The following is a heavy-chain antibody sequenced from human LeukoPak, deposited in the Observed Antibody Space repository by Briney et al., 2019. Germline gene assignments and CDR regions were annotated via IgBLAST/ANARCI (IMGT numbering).Heavy chain of an antibody. D-gene: IGHD3-10*01. CDR3: TRPNYYGSGSSVDY. CDR1: GFTFGDYA. V-gene: IGHV3-49*04. J-gene: IGHJ4*02. CDR2: IRSKAYGGTT. Sequence: GGSLRLSCTASGFTFGDYAMGWVRQAPGKGLEWVGFIRSKAYGGTTEYAASVKGRFTISRDDSKSIAYLQMNSLKTEDTAVYYCTRPNYYGSGSSVDYWGQGTLVTVSS.